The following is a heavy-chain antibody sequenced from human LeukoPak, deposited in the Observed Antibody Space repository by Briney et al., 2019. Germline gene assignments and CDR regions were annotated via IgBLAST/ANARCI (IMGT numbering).Heavy chain of an antibody. V-gene: IGHV4-4*09. Sequence: SETLSLTCTVSDGSISSYYWSWIRQPPGKGLEWIGYIYTSGSTNYNPSLKSQVTISVDTSKNQFFLKLSSVTAADTAVYYCARRSPESGYYDYWGQGTLVTVSS. CDR3: ARRSPESGYYDY. CDR1: DGSISSYY. J-gene: IGHJ4*02. CDR2: IYTSGST. D-gene: IGHD3-3*01.